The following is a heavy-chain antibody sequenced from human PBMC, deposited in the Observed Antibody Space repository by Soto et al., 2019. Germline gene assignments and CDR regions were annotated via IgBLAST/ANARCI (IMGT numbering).Heavy chain of an antibody. J-gene: IGHJ5*02. CDR2: ISISSSTI. Sequence: DVQLVESGGGLVQPGGSLRLSCAASGFTFSSYSMNWVRQAPGKGLEWVSYISISSSTIYYADSVKGRFTISRDNAKNSLYLQMNSLRDEDTAVYYCARHPERIAQIGWFDPWGQGTLVTVSS. D-gene: IGHD6-13*01. CDR1: GFTFSSYS. V-gene: IGHV3-48*02. CDR3: ARHPERIAQIGWFDP.